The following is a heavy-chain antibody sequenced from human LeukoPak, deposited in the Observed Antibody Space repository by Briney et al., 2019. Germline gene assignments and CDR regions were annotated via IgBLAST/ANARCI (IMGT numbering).Heavy chain of an antibody. V-gene: IGHV1-8*03. CDR1: GYTFTSYD. CDR3: AIDSSTSWAYYSDY. D-gene: IGHD2-2*01. CDR2: MNPNSGNT. J-gene: IGHJ4*02. Sequence: ASVKVSCKASGYTFTSYDMNWVRQATGQGLEWMGWMNPNSGNTGYAQKFQGRVTITRNTSISKAYMELSSLRSEDTAVYYCAIDSSTSWAYYSDYWGQGTLVTVSS.